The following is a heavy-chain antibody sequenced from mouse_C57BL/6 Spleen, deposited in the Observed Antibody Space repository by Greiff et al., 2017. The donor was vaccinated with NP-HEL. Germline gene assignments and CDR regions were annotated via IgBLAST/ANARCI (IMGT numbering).Heavy chain of an antibody. D-gene: IGHD1-1*01. V-gene: IGHV1-74*01. J-gene: IGHJ3*01. CDR2: IHPSDSDT. CDR1: GYSFTSYW. CDR3: AIGDYYGNNSCFSY. Sequence: VQLQQPGAELLKPGASVKVSCKASGYSFTSYWMHWVKQRPGQGLEWIGRIHPSDSDTNYNQKFKGKATLTVDKSSSTTYMQLSILTSEDSAVYFCAIGDYYGNNSCFSYWGQGTLVTVSA.